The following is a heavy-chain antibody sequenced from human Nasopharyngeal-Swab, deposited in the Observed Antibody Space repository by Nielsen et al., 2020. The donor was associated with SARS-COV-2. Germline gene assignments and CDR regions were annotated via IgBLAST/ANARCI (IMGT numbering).Heavy chain of an antibody. D-gene: IGHD1-26*01. CDR2: IYPGDSNT. CDR3: ARPMRPMGHYYFGMDV. V-gene: IGHV5-51*01. J-gene: IGHJ6*02. Sequence: GGSLRLSCKGSGYSFTTYWIGWVRQMPGKGLEWMGIIYPGDSNTRYSPSFQGQVTISVDKYSSTAYLQWSSLKASDTAIYYCARPMRPMGHYYFGMDVWGQETTVTVSS. CDR1: GYSFTTYW.